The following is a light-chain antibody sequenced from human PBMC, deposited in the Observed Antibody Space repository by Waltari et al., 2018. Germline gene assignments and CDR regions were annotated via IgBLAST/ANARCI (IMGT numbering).Light chain of an antibody. CDR1: SANIGNNY. V-gene: IGLV1-51*01. Sequence: QSVLTQPPSVSAAPGQMVTISCSGSSANIGNNYLSWYQQRPVTAPKLVIYDNDKRPSGIPDRFSGSKAGTSATLDITGLQTGDEADYYCGTWDTSLSAGVFGGGTRLTVL. CDR2: DND. CDR3: GTWDTSLSAGV. J-gene: IGLJ2*01.